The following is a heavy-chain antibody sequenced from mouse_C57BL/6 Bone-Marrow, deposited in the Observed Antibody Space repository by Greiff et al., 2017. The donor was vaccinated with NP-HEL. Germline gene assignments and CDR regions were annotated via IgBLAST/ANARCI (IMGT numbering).Heavy chain of an antibody. Sequence: QVQLQQSGPELVKPGASVKISCKASGYAFSSSWMNWVKQRPGKGLEWIGRIYPGDGDTNYNGKFKGKATLTADKSSSTAYMQLSSLTSEDSAVYVCARGGSQTAQASGFAYWGQGTLVTVSA. J-gene: IGHJ3*01. D-gene: IGHD3-2*02. V-gene: IGHV1-82*01. CDR3: ARGGSQTAQASGFAY. CDR2: IYPGDGDT. CDR1: GYAFSSSW.